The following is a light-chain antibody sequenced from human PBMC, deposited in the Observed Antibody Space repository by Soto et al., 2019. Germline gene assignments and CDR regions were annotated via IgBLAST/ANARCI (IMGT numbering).Light chain of an antibody. Sequence: EILMTQSPATLSVSPGERVILSCRASQSVGSTLAWYQQKPGQAPRLLIRGASTRATGVPSRFRGSGSGTEFTLPISSLQFKFFGVYYCQQYSTSLPFGGGTTLEIK. CDR1: QSVGST. J-gene: IGKJ4*02. CDR3: QQYSTSLP. V-gene: IGKV3-15*01. CDR2: GAS.